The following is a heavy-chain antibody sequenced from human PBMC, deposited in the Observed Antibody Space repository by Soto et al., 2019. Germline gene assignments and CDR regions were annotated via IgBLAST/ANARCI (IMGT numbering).Heavy chain of an antibody. CDR3: ARVPYDYDFAPMDV. CDR1: GFTFSGYS. Sequence: GSLRLSCAASGFTFSGYSMNWVRQAPGKGLEWVSSISSSSSSYIYYADSVKGRFTISRDNAKNSLYLQMNSLRAEDTAVYYCARVPYDYDFAPMDVWGQGTTVTVSS. J-gene: IGHJ6*02. V-gene: IGHV3-21*01. CDR2: ISSSSSSYI. D-gene: IGHD3-3*01.